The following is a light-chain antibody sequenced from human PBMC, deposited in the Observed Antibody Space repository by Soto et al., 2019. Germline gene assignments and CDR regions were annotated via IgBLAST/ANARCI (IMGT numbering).Light chain of an antibody. V-gene: IGLV1-40*01. CDR1: SSNIGAGYD. CDR3: HSYDSSLSGSV. J-gene: IGLJ2*01. CDR2: GNS. Sequence: QSVLTQPPSVSGAPGQRVTISCTGSSSNIGAGYDVHWYQHLPGTAPKLLIYGNSNRPSGVPDRFSGSKSGTSASLAITGVQAEDEADYYCHSYDSSLSGSVFGGGTKLTVL.